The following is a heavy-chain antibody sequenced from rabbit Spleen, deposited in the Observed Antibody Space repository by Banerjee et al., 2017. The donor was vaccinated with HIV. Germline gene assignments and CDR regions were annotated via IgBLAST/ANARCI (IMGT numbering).Heavy chain of an antibody. CDR2: IYVGSGGGT. Sequence: QEQLVESGGGLVQPGGSLKLTCKASGLDFSSSYWICWVRQAPGKGLEWIACIYVGSGGGTKYASWAKGRFTISKTSSTTVTLQMTSLTVADTATYFCARGGEGGYGYLDLWGQGTWSPS. D-gene: IGHD5-1*01. J-gene: IGHJ4*01. CDR3: ARGGEGGYGYLDL. CDR1: GLDFSSSYW. V-gene: IGHV1S45*01.